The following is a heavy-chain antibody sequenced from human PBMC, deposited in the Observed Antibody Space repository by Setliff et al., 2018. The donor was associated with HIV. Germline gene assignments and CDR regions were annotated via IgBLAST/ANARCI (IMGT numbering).Heavy chain of an antibody. CDR2: ISTYSGST. D-gene: IGHD3-10*01. V-gene: IGHV1-18*04. J-gene: IGHJ4*02. CDR1: GYTFTDYF. CDR3: ARFGLSYGSAH. Sequence: ASVKVSCKASGYTFTDYFMHWVRQAPGQGPEWMGWISTYSGSTKYAENLQGRVTMTTDTSTSTAYMELRSLRSDDTAVYYCARFGLSYGSAHWGQGTLVTVSS.